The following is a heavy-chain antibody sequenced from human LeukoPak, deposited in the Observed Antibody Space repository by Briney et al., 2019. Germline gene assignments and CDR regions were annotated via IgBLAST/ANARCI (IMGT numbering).Heavy chain of an antibody. CDR2: IIPILGIA. D-gene: IGHD3-22*01. Sequence: ASVKVSCKASGGTFSSYAISWVRRALGQGLEWMGRIIPILGIANYAQKFQGRVTITADKSTSTAYMELSSLRSEDTAVYYCASSDGMWLRYWGQGTLVTVSS. CDR3: ASSDGMWLRY. CDR1: GGTFSSYA. V-gene: IGHV1-69*04. J-gene: IGHJ4*02.